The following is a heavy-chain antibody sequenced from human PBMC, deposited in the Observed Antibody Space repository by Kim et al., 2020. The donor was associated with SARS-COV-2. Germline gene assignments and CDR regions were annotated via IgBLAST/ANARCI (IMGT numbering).Heavy chain of an antibody. CDR3: GRDPHSSGYPTGGMDV. D-gene: IGHD3-22*01. J-gene: IGHJ6*02. V-gene: IGHV3-21*01. Sequence: SVHGRFTISRDNAKNSLYLQMNSLRAEDTAVYYCGRDPHSSGYPTGGMDVWGQGTTVTVSS.